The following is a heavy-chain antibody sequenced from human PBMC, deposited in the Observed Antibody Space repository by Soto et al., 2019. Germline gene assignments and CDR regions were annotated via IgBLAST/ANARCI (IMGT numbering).Heavy chain of an antibody. CDR3: ARDAMIVVASGAFDI. CDR1: GFTFSSYA. V-gene: IGHV3-30-3*01. CDR2: ISYDGSNK. Sequence: PGGSLRLSCAASGFTFSSYAMHWVRQAPGKGLEWVPVISYDGSNKYYADSVKGRFTISRDNSKNTLYLQMNSLRAEDTAVYYCARDAMIVVASGAFDIWGQGTMVTVSS. J-gene: IGHJ3*02. D-gene: IGHD3-22*01.